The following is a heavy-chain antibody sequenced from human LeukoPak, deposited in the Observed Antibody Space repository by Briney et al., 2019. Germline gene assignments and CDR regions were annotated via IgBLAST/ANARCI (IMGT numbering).Heavy chain of an antibody. J-gene: IGHJ4*02. V-gene: IGHV1-69*13. CDR2: IIPIFGTA. CDR3: ASDADYGDYVAPFDY. CDR1: GGTFSSYA. D-gene: IGHD4-17*01. Sequence: GASVKVSCKASGGTFSSYAISWVRQAPGQGLEWMGGIIPIFGTANYAQKFQGRVTITADESTSTAYMELSSLRSEDTAVYYCASDADYGDYVAPFDYWGREPWSPSPQ.